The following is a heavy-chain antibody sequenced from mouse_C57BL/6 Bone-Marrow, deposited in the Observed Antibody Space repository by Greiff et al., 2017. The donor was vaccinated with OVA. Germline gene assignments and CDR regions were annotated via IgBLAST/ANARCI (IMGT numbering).Heavy chain of an antibody. J-gene: IGHJ2*01. CDR3: TSTIAFDY. CDR1: GYTFTDYE. Sequence: VQGVESGAELVRPGASVTLSCKASGYTFTDYEMHWVKQTPVHGLEWIGAIDPETGGTAYNQKFKGKAILTADKSSSTAYMELRSLTSEDSAVYYCTSTIAFDYWGQGTTLTVSS. D-gene: IGHD1-1*02. V-gene: IGHV1-15*01. CDR2: IDPETGGT.